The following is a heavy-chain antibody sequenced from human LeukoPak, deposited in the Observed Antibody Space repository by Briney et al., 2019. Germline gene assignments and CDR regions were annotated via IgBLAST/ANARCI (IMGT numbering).Heavy chain of an antibody. CDR1: GGSISSSHW. J-gene: IGHJ4*02. CDR3: ARGYTEMTTILGY. V-gene: IGHV4-4*02. D-gene: IGHD5-24*01. CDR2: IYLSGST. Sequence: SETLSLTCVVSGGSISSSHWWSWVRQPPGKGLEWIGEIYLSGSTNYNPSLKSRVTISVDTSKKQFSLRLSSVTAADTAVYYCARGYTEMTTILGYWGQGTLVTVSS.